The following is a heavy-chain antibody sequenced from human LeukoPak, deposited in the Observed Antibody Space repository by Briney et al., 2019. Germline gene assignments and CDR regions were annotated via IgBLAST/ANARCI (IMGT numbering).Heavy chain of an antibody. CDR2: IYYSGST. V-gene: IGHV4-39*07. D-gene: IGHD4-17*01. J-gene: IGHJ5*02. CDR3: ARDASDYLWWFDP. Sequence: NPSETLSLTCTVSGGSISSSSYYWGWIRQPPGKGLEWIGSIYYSGSTYYNPSLKSRVTISVDTSKNQFSLKLSSVTAADTAVYYCARDASDYLWWFDPWGQGTLVTVSS. CDR1: GGSISSSSYY.